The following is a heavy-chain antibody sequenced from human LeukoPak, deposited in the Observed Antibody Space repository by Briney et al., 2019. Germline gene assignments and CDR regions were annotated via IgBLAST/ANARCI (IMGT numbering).Heavy chain of an antibody. J-gene: IGHJ4*02. V-gene: IGHV1-69*06. D-gene: IGHD6-19*01. CDR2: IIPIFHTT. Sequence: SVKVSCKASGGTFSSYAISWVRQVPGQGLEWMGRIIPIFHTTKYAQKFQGRVTITAGKSTNTSHMELISLRSEDTAVYSCARDFLSGRSGFEYWGQGTVVTVSS. CDR3: ARDFLSGRSGFEY. CDR1: GGTFSSYA.